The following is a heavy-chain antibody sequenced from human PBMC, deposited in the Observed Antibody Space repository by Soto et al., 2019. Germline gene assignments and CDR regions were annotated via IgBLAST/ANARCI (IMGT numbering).Heavy chain of an antibody. Sequence: QVQVVQSGAEVKKPESSVKVSCKPSGGTFNTYTVNWVRLAPGHGLEWMGRFIPILDMANYAQKFQDRVTITADRSTFTAYMELNSRTSDDTAVYYCAITYCRDNSCPRDFDFWGPGTRVTVSS. CDR2: FIPILDMA. J-gene: IGHJ4*02. CDR3: AITYCRDNSCPRDFDF. CDR1: GGTFNTYT. V-gene: IGHV1-69*02. D-gene: IGHD2-21*01.